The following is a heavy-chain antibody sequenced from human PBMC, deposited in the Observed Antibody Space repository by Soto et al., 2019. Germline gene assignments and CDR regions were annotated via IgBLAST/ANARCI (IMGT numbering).Heavy chain of an antibody. J-gene: IGHJ4*02. CDR3: ARMGSHIVVVTAVEGPFDY. Sequence: QVPLVQSGAEVKKPGSSVKVSCKASGGTSSSYAISWVRQAPGQGLEWMGGIIPIFGTANYAQKFQGRVTITADESTSTAYMELSSLRSEDTAVYCCARMGSHIVVVTAVEGPFDYWGQGTLVTVSS. CDR2: IIPIFGTA. V-gene: IGHV1-69*01. CDR1: GGTSSSYA. D-gene: IGHD2-21*02.